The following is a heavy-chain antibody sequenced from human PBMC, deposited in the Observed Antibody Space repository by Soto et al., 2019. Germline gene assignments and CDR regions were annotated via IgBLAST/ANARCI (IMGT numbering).Heavy chain of an antibody. CDR1: GFTVSSNY. J-gene: IGHJ6*03. Sequence: GGSLRLSCAASGFTVSSNYMSWVRQAPGKGLEWVSVIYSGGSTYYADSVKGRFTISRDNSKNTLYLQMNSLRAEDTAVYYCARDGTTGWDYYYYMDVWGKGTKVTVSS. CDR3: ARDGTTGWDYYYYMDV. CDR2: IYSGGST. D-gene: IGHD1-7*01. V-gene: IGHV3-66*01.